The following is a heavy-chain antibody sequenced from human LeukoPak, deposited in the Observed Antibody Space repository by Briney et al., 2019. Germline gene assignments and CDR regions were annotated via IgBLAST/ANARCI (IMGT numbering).Heavy chain of an antibody. CDR2: IIPIFGTA. Sequence: ASVKVSCTASGGTFSSYAISWVRQAPGQGLEWMGGIIPIFGTANYAQKFQGRVTITADESTSTAYMELSSLRSEDTAVYYCARMLGSIAARPLDLPTDAFDIWGQGTMVTVSS. CDR1: GGTFSSYA. J-gene: IGHJ3*02. CDR3: ARMLGSIAARPLDLPTDAFDI. V-gene: IGHV1-69*01. D-gene: IGHD6-6*01.